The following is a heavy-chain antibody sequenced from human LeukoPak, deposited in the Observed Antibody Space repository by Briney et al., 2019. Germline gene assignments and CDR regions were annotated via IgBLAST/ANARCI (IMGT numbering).Heavy chain of an antibody. CDR3: ARHLAGDSLSRHFDY. J-gene: IGHJ4*02. CDR1: AITFNNSW. Sequence: GGSLRLSCTASAITFNNSWMSWVRQAPGKGLEWVANIKQDGSETNYVDSEKGRLTISRDNAKNSLFLQMNSLRGEDTGIYYCARHLAGDSLSRHFDYWGQGTLVTVSS. D-gene: IGHD5/OR15-5a*01. V-gene: IGHV3-7*04. CDR2: IKQDGSET.